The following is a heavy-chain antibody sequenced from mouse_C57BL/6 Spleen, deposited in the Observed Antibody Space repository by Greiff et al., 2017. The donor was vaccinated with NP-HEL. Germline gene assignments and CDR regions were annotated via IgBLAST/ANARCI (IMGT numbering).Heavy chain of an antibody. J-gene: IGHJ1*03. D-gene: IGHD1-1*01. CDR3: AVRDYYYGSSYWYFDV. V-gene: IGHV3-6*01. CDR1: GYSITSGYY. Sequence: EVQLQQSGPGLVKPSQSLSLTCSVTGYSITSGYYWNWIRQFPGNKLEWMGYISYDGSNNYNPSLKNRISITRDTSKNQFFLKLNSVTTEDTATYYCAVRDYYYGSSYWYFDVWGTGTTVTVSS. CDR2: ISYDGSN.